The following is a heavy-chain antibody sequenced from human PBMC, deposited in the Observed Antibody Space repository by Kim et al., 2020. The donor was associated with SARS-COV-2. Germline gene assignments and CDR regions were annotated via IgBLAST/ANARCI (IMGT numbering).Heavy chain of an antibody. D-gene: IGHD2-15*01. CDR1: GYTLTELS. Sequence: ASVKVSCKVSGYTLTELSMHWVRQAPGKGLEWMGGFDPEDGETIYAQKFQGRVTMTEDTSTDTAYMELSSLRSEDTAVYYCTTVVVVAATHFWYFDLWGRGTLVTVSS. J-gene: IGHJ2*01. V-gene: IGHV1-24*01. CDR3: TTVVVVAATHFWYFDL. CDR2: FDPEDGET.